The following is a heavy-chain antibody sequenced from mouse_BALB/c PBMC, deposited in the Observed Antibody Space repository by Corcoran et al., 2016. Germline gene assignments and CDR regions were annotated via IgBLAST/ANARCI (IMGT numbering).Heavy chain of an antibody. J-gene: IGHJ2*01. CDR3: ARDYYGSSYFDY. D-gene: IGHD1-1*01. CDR2: ISYDGSN. CDR1: GYSITSGYY. Sequence: DVQLQESGPGLVKPSQSLSLTCSVTGYSITSGYYWNWIRQFPGNKLEWMGYISYDGSNNYNPSLKNRISITRDTSKNQCFLKLNSVTTEDTATYYCARDYYGSSYFDYWGQGTTLTVSS. V-gene: IGHV3-6*02.